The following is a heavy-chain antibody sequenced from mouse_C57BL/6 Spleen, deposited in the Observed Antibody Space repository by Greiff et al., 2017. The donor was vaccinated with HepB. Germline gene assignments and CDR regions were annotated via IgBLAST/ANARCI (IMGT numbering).Heavy chain of an antibody. CDR3: ARWATTVVADY. J-gene: IGHJ2*01. D-gene: IGHD1-1*01. Sequence: QVQLQQPGAELVKPGASVKLSCKASGYTFTSYWMHWVKQRPGQGLEWIGMIHPNSGSTNYNEKFKSKATLTVDKSSSTAYMQLSLTSEDSAVYYCARWATTVVADYWGQGTTLTVSS. CDR1: GYTFTSYW. CDR2: IHPNSGST. V-gene: IGHV1-64*01.